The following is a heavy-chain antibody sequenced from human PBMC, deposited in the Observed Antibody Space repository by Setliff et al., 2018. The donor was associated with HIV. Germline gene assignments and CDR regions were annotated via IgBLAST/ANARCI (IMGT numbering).Heavy chain of an antibody. CDR2: IAYSGTTMYF. CDR1: GGSSIGSSFQ. CDR3: ARGPPFAY. Sequence: SETLSLTCIVSGGSSIGSSFQSTWIRQAPGKGLELIGDIAYSGTTMYFNYNPSLESRLSLSEDTSRHQFSLKLTSVTADDTGIYYCARGPPFAYWGQGLLVTVSS. V-gene: IGHV4-39*02. J-gene: IGHJ4*02.